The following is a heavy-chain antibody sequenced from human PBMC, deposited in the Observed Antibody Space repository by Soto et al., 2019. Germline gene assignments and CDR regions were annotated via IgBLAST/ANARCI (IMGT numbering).Heavy chain of an antibody. CDR1: GDSVSSNSAG. J-gene: IGHJ6*03. D-gene: IGHD1-1*01. CDR3: SRGSWDDVSPHYYMDV. V-gene: IGHV6-1*01. CDR2: TYYKSKWYY. Sequence: PSQTLSLTCAISGDSVSSNSAGWNWVRQSPSRGLEWLGRTYYKSKWYYNSAVSVKSRITINPDTSKNQFSLQLNSVTPEDTAVYYCSRGSWDDVSPHYYMDVWGKGTSDIGSS.